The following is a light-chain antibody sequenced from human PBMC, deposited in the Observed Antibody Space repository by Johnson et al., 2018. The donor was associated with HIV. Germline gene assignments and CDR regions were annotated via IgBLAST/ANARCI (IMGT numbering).Light chain of an antibody. CDR1: SSNIGNNY. CDR3: GTWDSSLSAYV. J-gene: IGLJ1*01. CDR2: DNN. V-gene: IGLV1-51*01. Sequence: QSVLTQPPSVSAAPGQTVTISCSGSSSNIGNNYVSWYQQLPGTAPKLLIYDNNKRPSGIPDRFSGSKSGTSATLGITGLQTGDGADYYCGTWDSSLSAYVFGTGTKVTVL.